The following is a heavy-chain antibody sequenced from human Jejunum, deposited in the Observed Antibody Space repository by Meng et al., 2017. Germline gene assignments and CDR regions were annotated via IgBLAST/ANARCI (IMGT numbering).Heavy chain of an antibody. CDR1: GFTFSSYE. D-gene: IGHD3-9*01. V-gene: IGHV3-48*03. Sequence: GGSLRLSCAASGFTFSSYEMNWVRQAPGKGLEWISYISGSSSTIYYADSVQGRFTISRDNAENSLYLQMNSLRVEDTAVYYCASAIRMDVWGQGTTVTVSS. J-gene: IGHJ6*02. CDR3: ASAIRMDV. CDR2: ISGSSSTI.